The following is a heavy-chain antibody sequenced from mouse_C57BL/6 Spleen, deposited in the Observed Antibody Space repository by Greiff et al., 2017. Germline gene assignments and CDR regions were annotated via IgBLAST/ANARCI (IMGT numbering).Heavy chain of an antibody. J-gene: IGHJ1*03. D-gene: IGHD2-4*01. V-gene: IGHV1-64*01. CDR1: GYTFTSYW. CDR3: ARVHYDYDDWYFDV. Sequence: QVQLQQPGAELVKPGASVKLSCKASGYTFTSYWMHWVKQRPGQGLEWIGMIHPNSGSTNYNEKFKSKATLTVDKSSSTAYMQLSSLTSEDSAVYYCARVHYDYDDWYFDVWGTGTTVTVSS. CDR2: IHPNSGST.